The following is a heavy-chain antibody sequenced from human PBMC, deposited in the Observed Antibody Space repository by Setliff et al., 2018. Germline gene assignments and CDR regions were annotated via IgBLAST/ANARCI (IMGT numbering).Heavy chain of an antibody. CDR2: INPSGGLT. CDR1: GYTLSKYY. V-gene: IGHV1-46*03. CDR3: ARDRFYNSWSGTSSTAPHDAFAI. J-gene: IGHJ3*02. Sequence: ASVKVPCKASGYTLSKYYMHWVRQAPGQGLEWLGIINPSGGLTKYAQKFQGRVTMTSDTSTNTVYLEVSSLRSEDTAVYFCARDRFYNSWSGTSSTAPHDAFAIWGQGTMVTVSS. D-gene: IGHD3-3*01.